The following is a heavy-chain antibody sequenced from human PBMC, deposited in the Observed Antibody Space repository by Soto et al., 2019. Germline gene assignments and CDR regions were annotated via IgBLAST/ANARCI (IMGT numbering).Heavy chain of an antibody. D-gene: IGHD3-10*01. CDR1: GGSISSGGYY. CDR2: IYYSGST. CDR3: ARGRNFLAYYSSGMEV. Sequence: PSETLSLTCTVSGGSISSGGYYWSWIRQHPGKGLEWIGYIYYSGSTYYNPSLKSRVTISVDASKNQFSLKLSSVTAADTAVYYFARGRNFLAYYSSGMEVWGQGTTVTLSS. V-gene: IGHV4-31*03. J-gene: IGHJ6*02.